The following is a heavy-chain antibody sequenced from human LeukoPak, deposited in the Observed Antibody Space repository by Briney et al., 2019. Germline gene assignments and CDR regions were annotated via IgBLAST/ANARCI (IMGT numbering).Heavy chain of an antibody. V-gene: IGHV4-38-2*01. CDR1: GYSISSGYY. CDR3: AREGGYSGYLAKGELDY. J-gene: IGHJ4*02. Sequence: SETLPLTCAVSGYSISSGYYWGWIRQPPGKGLEWIGSIYHSGSTYYNPSLKSRVTISVDTSKNQFSLKLSSVTAADTAVYYCAREGGYSGYLAKGELDYWGQGTLVTVSS. D-gene: IGHD5-12*01. CDR2: IYHSGST.